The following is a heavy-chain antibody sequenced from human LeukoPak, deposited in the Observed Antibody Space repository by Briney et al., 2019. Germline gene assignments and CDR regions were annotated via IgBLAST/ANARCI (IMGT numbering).Heavy chain of an antibody. Sequence: ASVKVSCKASGYTFTSYYMHWVRQAPGQGLEWMGIINPSGGSTSYAQKFQGRVTITRDTSASTAYMELSSLRSEDTAAYYCARGERYCSGGSCLDYWGQGTLVTVSS. CDR1: GYTFTSYY. D-gene: IGHD2-15*01. V-gene: IGHV1-46*01. CDR3: ARGERYCSGGSCLDY. J-gene: IGHJ4*02. CDR2: INPSGGST.